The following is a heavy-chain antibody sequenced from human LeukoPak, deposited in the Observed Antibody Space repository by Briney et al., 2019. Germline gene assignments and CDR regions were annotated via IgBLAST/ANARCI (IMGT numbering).Heavy chain of an antibody. CDR3: ARGGYSGYDGR. CDR2: ISSSSSYI. Sequence: GGSLRLSCAASGFTFSSYSMNWVRQAPGEGLEWVSSISSSSSYIYYADSVKGRFTISRDNAKNSLYLQMNSLRAEDTAVYYCARGGYSGYDGRWGPGTLVTVSS. J-gene: IGHJ4*02. V-gene: IGHV3-21*01. D-gene: IGHD5-12*01. CDR1: GFTFSSYS.